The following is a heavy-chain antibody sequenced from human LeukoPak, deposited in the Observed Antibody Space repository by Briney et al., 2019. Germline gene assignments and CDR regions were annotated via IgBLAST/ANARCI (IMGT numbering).Heavy chain of an antibody. CDR2: IWYDGSNK. Sequence: PGGSLILSCAASGFTFSSYGMHWVRQAPGKGLEWVAVIWYDGSNKYYANSVKGRFTISRDNSKNTVFLHMNSLSAEDTAVYYCARDSGSSASGGHYFGMDAWGLGTTVTVSS. CDR1: GFTFSSYG. V-gene: IGHV3-33*01. CDR3: ARDSGSSASGGHYFGMDA. J-gene: IGHJ6*02. D-gene: IGHD6-6*01.